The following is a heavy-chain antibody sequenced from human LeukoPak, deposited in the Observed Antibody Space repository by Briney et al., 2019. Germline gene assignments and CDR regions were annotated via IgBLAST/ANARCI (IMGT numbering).Heavy chain of an antibody. CDR2: ISSGGTNT. Sequence: GGSLRLSCAASGFTFSSYAMNWVRQAPGKGLGWVSVISSGGTNTYYADSVKGRFTVSRDNSKNTMYLQMNSLRAEDTAVYYCAGGRGSGNYNWFDSWGQGTLVTVSS. D-gene: IGHD3-10*01. V-gene: IGHV3-23*01. CDR3: AGGRGSGNYNWFDS. CDR1: GFTFSSYA. J-gene: IGHJ5*01.